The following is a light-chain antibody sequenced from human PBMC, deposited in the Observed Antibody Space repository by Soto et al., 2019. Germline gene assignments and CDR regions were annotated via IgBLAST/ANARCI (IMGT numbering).Light chain of an antibody. V-gene: IGLV1-40*01. J-gene: IGLJ3*02. CDR3: QSYDSSLSVWV. CDR2: GNS. Sequence: QSVLTQPPSVSGAPGQRVTISCTGRSSNIGAGYDVHWYQQLPGTAPKLLIYGNSNRPSGVPDRFSDSKSGTSASLAITGLQAEDEADYYCQSYDSSLSVWVFGGATKLTVL. CDR1: SSNIGAGYD.